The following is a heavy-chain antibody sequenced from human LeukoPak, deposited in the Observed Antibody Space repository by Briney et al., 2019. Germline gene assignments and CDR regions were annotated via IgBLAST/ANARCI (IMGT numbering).Heavy chain of an antibody. Sequence: SETLSLTCAVYGGSFSGYYWSWIRQPPGKGLEWIGEINHSGSTNYNPSLKSRVTISVDTSKNQFSLKLSSVTAADTAVYYCARALSRIRYFDWLSPYDYWGQGTLVTVSS. J-gene: IGHJ4*02. D-gene: IGHD3-9*01. V-gene: IGHV4-34*01. CDR2: INHSGST. CDR3: ARALSRIRYFDWLSPYDY. CDR1: GGSFSGYY.